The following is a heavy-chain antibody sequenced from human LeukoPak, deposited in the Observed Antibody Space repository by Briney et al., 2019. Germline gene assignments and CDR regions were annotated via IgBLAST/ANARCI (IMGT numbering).Heavy chain of an antibody. CDR1: GYTFTGYY. CDR3: ARAHYDILTGYLTCDY. D-gene: IGHD3-9*01. CDR2: INPNSGGT. V-gene: IGHV1-2*02. J-gene: IGHJ4*02. Sequence: GASVKVSCKASGYTFTGYYMHWVRQAPGQGLEWMGWINPNSGGTNYAQKFQGRVTMTRDTSISTAYMELSRLRSDDTAVYYCARAHYDILTGYLTCDYWGQGTLVTVSS.